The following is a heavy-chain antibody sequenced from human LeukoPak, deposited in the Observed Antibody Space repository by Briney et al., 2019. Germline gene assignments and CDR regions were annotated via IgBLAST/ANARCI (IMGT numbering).Heavy chain of an antibody. CDR3: ARNYYGSGSYYNFPFDY. CDR2: IYYSGST. V-gene: IGHV4-59*01. Sequence: PSETLSLTCTVAGGSISSYYWSWIRQPPGKGLECSGYIYYSGSTNYNPSLKSRVTISVDTSKNQFSLKLRSVTAADTAVYYCARNYYGSGSYYNFPFDYWGQGTLVTVSS. D-gene: IGHD3-10*01. CDR1: GGSISSYY. J-gene: IGHJ4*02.